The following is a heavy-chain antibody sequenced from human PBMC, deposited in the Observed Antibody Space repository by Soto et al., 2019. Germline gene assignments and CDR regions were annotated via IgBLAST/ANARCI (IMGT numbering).Heavy chain of an antibody. V-gene: IGHV3-53*01. Sequence: QLVESGGGLFQAGGSTRLSCLVSGFTVSTYDMAWVRQAPGKGLEWASVIQSGGATYYPDSAQGRFTISRDNSKNTVYLQMRSLRMEDTGVYSCVRVLYDSGVVDFWGQGSLITV. D-gene: IGHD5-12*01. CDR1: GFTVSTYD. J-gene: IGHJ4*02. CDR2: IQSGGAT. CDR3: VRVLYDSGVVDF.